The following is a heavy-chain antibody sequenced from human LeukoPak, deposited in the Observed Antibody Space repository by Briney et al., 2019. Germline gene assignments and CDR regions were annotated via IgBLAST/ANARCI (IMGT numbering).Heavy chain of an antibody. D-gene: IGHD2/OR15-2a*01. CDR2: INSDGSWT. CDR1: GNYW. J-gene: IGHJ4*02. CDR3: VSFYEAC. Sequence: GGSLRLSCAASGNYWMHWVRQAPGKGLVWVSHINSDGSWTSYADSVRGRFTISKDNAKNTVYLQMNNLRAEDTAVYYCVSFYEACWGRGTLVTVSS. V-gene: IGHV3-74*01.